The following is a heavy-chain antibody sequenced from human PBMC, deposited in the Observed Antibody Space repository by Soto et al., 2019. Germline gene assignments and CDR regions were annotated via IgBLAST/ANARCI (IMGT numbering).Heavy chain of an antibody. J-gene: IGHJ4*02. V-gene: IGHV4-30-4*01. Sequence: TLSLTCTVSGGSISSGDYYWSWIRQPPGKGLEWIGYIYYSGSTYYNPSLKSRVTISVDTSKNQFSLKLSSVTAADTAVYYCARADAYMRALDYWGQGTLVTVSS. CDR2: IYYSGST. CDR3: ARADAYMRALDY. CDR1: GGSISSGDYY. D-gene: IGHD3-16*01.